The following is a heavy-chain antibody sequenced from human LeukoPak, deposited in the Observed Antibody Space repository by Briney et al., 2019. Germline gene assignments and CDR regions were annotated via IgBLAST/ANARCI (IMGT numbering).Heavy chain of an antibody. CDR1: GFTFSSYS. CDR3: AREPPRWRSYRPFDY. CDR2: ISSSSSYI. Sequence: GGSLRLSCAASGFTFSSYSMNWVRQAPGKGLEWVSSISSSSSYIYYADSVKGRFTISRDNAKNSLYLQMNSLRAEDTAVYYCAREPPRWRSYRPFDYWGQGTLVTVSS. V-gene: IGHV3-21*01. J-gene: IGHJ4*02. D-gene: IGHD1-26*01.